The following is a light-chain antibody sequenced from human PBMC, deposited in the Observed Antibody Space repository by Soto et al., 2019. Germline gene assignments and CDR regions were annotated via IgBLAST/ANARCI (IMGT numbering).Light chain of an antibody. CDR3: CSYAGSSTFYV. CDR2: EVS. CDR1: SNDVESYNL. Sequence: QSALTQPASVSGSPGQSITISCTGTSNDVESYNLVSWYQQHPGKVPKLIIYEVSKRPSGVSNRFSGSKSGNTASLTISGLQAEDEADYYCCSYAGSSTFYVFGTGTKLTVL. J-gene: IGLJ1*01. V-gene: IGLV2-23*02.